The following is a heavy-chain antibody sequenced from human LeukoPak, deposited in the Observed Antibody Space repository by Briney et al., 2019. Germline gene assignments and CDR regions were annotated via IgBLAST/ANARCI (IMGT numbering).Heavy chain of an antibody. CDR2: ISGSGGST. D-gene: IGHD4-17*01. CDR3: ARDWGDYGDYPAAFDI. CDR1: GFTFDDYA. V-gene: IGHV3-23*01. Sequence: PGGSLRLSCAASGFTFDDYAMSWVRQAPGKGLEWVSAISGSGGSTYYADSVKGRFTISRDNSKNTLYLQMNSLRAEDTAVYYCARDWGDYGDYPAAFDIWGQGTMVTVSS. J-gene: IGHJ3*02.